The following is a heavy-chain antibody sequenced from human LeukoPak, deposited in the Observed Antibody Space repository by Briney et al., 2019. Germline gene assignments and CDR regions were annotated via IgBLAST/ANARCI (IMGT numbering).Heavy chain of an antibody. CDR3: ARGGSSSFNWFDP. CDR2: MNPNSGNT. D-gene: IGHD6-13*01. V-gene: IGHV1-8*03. Sequence: ASVEVSCKASGYTFTSYDINWVRQATGQGLEWMGWMNPNSGNTGYAQKFQGRVTITRNTSISTAYMEMSSLRSEDTAVYYCARGGSSSFNWFDPWGQGTLVTVSS. J-gene: IGHJ5*02. CDR1: GYTFTSYD.